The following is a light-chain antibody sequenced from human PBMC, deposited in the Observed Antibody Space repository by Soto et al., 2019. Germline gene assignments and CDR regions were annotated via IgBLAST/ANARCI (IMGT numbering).Light chain of an antibody. Sequence: EIVLTQSPGTLSLSTGESATPSCRASQSVSSSYLAWYQQKPGQAPRLLIYGASSRATGIPDRFSGSGSGTDFTLTISRLEPEDFAVYYCQQYGSSPLTSGGGTKVDIK. V-gene: IGKV3-20*01. CDR2: GAS. CDR1: QSVSSSY. CDR3: QQYGSSPLT. J-gene: IGKJ4*01.